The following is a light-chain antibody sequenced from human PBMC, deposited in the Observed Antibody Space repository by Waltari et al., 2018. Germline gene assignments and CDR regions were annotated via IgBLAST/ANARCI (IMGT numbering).Light chain of an antibody. Sequence: DIQMTQSPSTVSASVGDRVTITCRASQNIIRWLAWYQQKLGKAPKLLLHKAASLQIGGPSRFSGCGSGTELSRNITSLQPDDFSTYYCQHYNSFSALFTFGPGTRVEIK. CDR1: QNIIRW. V-gene: IGKV1-5*03. CDR3: QHYNSFSALFT. J-gene: IGKJ3*01. CDR2: KAA.